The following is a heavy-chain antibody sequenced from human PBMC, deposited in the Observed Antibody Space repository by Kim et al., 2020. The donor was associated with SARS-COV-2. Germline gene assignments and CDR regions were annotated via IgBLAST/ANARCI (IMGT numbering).Heavy chain of an antibody. Sequence: GGSLRLSCAASGFTFSSYEMNWVRQAPGKGLEWVSYISSSGSTIYYADSLKGRFTISRDNAKNSLYLQMNSLRAEDTGVYYCARGPSVVVAAIGRIGDFHHWGQGTLVTVSS. J-gene: IGHJ1*01. CDR3: ARGPSVVVAAIGRIGDFHH. D-gene: IGHD2-21*02. CDR2: ISSSGSTI. V-gene: IGHV3-48*03. CDR1: GFTFSSYE.